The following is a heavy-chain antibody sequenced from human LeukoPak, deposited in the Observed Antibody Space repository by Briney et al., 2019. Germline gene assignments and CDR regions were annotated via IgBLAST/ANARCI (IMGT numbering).Heavy chain of an antibody. CDR2: IYYSGST. J-gene: IGHJ4*02. V-gene: IGHV4-39*01. D-gene: IGHD6-19*01. CDR1: GGSISSSNYY. CDR3: ARSLYSSSGGTYLDY. Sequence: SETLSLTCTISGGSISSSNYYWGWIRQPPGKGLEWIGSIYYSGSTYYNPSLKSRVTISVDTSTNQFSLKLSSVTAADTAVYWCARSLYSSSGGTYLDYWGQGTLVTVSS.